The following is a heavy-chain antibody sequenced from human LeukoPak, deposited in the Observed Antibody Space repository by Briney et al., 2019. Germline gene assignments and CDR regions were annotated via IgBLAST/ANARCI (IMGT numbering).Heavy chain of an antibody. CDR3: ARDTGWGFVSYYYYGMDV. CDR2: INQDGSEK. Sequence: GGSLRLSCAASGFTFRSYWMNWARQAPGKGLEWVAIINQDGSEKYYVDSVKGRFTISRDNAKNSLYLQMNSLRAEDTAVYYCARDTGWGFVSYYYYGMDVWGQGTTVTASS. J-gene: IGHJ6*02. D-gene: IGHD7-27*01. V-gene: IGHV3-7*01. CDR1: GFTFRSYW.